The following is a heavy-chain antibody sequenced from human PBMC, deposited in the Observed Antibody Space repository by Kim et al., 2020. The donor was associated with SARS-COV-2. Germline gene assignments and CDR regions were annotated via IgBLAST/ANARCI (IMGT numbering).Heavy chain of an antibody. D-gene: IGHD6-19*01. V-gene: IGHV4-59*01. CDR3: ARGTPVAGTRFDY. Sequence: SETLSLTCTVSGGSISSYYWSWIRQPPGKGLEWIGYIYYSGSTNYNPSLKSRVTISVDTSKNQFSLKLSSVTAADTAVYYCARGTPVAGTRFDYWGQGTLVTVSS. CDR2: IYYSGST. CDR1: GGSISSYY. J-gene: IGHJ4*02.